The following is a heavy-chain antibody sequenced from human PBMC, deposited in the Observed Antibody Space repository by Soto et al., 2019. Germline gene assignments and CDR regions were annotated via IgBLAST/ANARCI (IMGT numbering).Heavy chain of an antibody. V-gene: IGHV5-51*01. CDR3: ARLTTYYYDTSGYGMDV. D-gene: IGHD3-22*01. Sequence: ESLKISCKGAGYSFTSYWIGWVRQMPGKGLEWMGIIYPGDSDTRYSPSFEGQVTISADKSISTAYLQWSSLKASDSAKYYCARLTTYYYDTSGYGMDVWGQGTTVTVSS. J-gene: IGHJ6*02. CDR1: GYSFTSYW. CDR2: IYPGDSDT.